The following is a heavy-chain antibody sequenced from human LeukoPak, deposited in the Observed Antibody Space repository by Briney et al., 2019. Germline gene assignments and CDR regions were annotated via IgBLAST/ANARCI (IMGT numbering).Heavy chain of an antibody. J-gene: IGHJ4*02. D-gene: IGHD3-22*01. CDR2: ITGGSDYI. Sequence: PGGSLRLSCAASGFTFSRYSVNWVRQAPGKGLEWVSCITGGSDYIFYADSVRGRFTISRDNAKNSLYLQMNSLRAEDTAVYYCAKGSYYDSSGSFYFDYWGQGTLVTVSS. CDR1: GFTFSRYS. V-gene: IGHV3-21*01. CDR3: AKGSYYDSSGSFYFDY.